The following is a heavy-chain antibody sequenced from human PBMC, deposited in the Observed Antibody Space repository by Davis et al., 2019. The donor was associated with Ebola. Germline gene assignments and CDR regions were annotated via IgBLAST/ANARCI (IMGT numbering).Heavy chain of an antibody. V-gene: IGHV3-48*02. CDR2: ISSSSSTR. Sequence: GESLKISCAASGFTFSSYSMNWVRQAPGKGLEWVSYISSSSSTRYYADSVKGRFTISRDNAKNSLYLQMNSLRDEDTAVYYCVRVTGYNPPRFDYWGQGTLVTVSS. D-gene: IGHD1-20*01. CDR3: VRVTGYNPPRFDY. CDR1: GFTFSSYS. J-gene: IGHJ4*02.